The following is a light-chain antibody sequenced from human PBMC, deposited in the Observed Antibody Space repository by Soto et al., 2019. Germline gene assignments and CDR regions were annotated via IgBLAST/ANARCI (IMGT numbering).Light chain of an antibody. V-gene: IGKV1-9*01. CDR1: QVISTS. J-gene: IGKJ1*01. CDR3: QQYDGYSGT. Sequence: DIQLTQSPSFLSPSIGESVTITCRASQVISTSLAWYQVKPGKAPKLLIYAASTLESGVPSRFSATVSGTEFTLTISSLQPDDFATYYCQQYDGYSGTFGQGTKVDIK. CDR2: AAS.